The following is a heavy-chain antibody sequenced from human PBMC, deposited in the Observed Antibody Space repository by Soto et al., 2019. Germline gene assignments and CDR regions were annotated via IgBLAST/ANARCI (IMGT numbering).Heavy chain of an antibody. CDR1: GGTFSSYA. CDR2: IIPIFGTA. Sequence: SVKVSCKASGGTFSSYAISWVRQAPGQGLEWMGGIIPIFGTANYAQKFQGRVTITADESTSTAYMELSSLRSEDTATYYCVADVPNGSVYLPIDYWGQGTLVTVSS. V-gene: IGHV1-69*13. D-gene: IGHD2-15*01. CDR3: VADVPNGSVYLPIDY. J-gene: IGHJ4*02.